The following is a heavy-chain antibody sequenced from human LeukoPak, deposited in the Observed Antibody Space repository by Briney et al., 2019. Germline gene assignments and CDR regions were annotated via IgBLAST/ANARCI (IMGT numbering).Heavy chain of an antibody. CDR1: GFTFSSYG. CDR3: AKGSSLWFGELLQPPYYYGMDV. V-gene: IGHV3-30*18. CDR2: ISYDGSNK. Sequence: GGSLRLSCAASGFTFSSYGMHWVRQAPGKGLEWVAVISYDGSNKYYADSVKGRFTISRDNSKNTLYLQMNSLRAEDTAVYYCAKGSSLWFGELLQPPYYYGMDVWGQGTTVTVSS. J-gene: IGHJ6*02. D-gene: IGHD3-10*01.